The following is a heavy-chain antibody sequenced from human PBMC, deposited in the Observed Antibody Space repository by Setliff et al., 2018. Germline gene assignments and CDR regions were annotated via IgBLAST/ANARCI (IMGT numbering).Heavy chain of an antibody. CDR2: IQTSGTT. Sequence: SETLSLTCTVSGGSISSGNYYWSWIRQPAGKGLEWIGHIQTSGTTNYNPTLKSRVTISVDTSKNQFSLKLSAVTAADTAVYFCAREDGPNYYYYYMDIWGKGTTVTVSS. D-gene: IGHD2-8*01. V-gene: IGHV4-61*09. J-gene: IGHJ6*03. CDR1: GGSISSGNYY. CDR3: AREDGPNYYYYYMDI.